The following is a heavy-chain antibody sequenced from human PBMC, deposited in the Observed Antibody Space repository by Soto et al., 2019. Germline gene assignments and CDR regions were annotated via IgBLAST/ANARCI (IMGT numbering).Heavy chain of an antibody. V-gene: IGHV4-39*01. CDR2: VYYNGSP. J-gene: IGHJ3*02. CDR3: ARHTYLTYFDI. CDR1: RGSIQSSTYY. Sequence: QLQLQESGPGLVKPSETLSLTCTVSRGSIQSSTYYWGWIRQPPGKGLEWIGTVYYNGSPYFNPSLKRRLTLSADPSQNQFSLRLASATAADTAVYYCARHTYLTYFDIWGQGTMVTVSS. D-gene: IGHD3-16*01.